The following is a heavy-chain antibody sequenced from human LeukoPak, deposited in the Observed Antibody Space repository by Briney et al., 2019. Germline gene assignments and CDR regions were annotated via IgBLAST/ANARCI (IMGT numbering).Heavy chain of an antibody. CDR2: IYYSGST. CDR3: ARETSEAMVRGVIDY. V-gene: IGHV4-31*03. CDR1: GGSISSGGYY. J-gene: IGHJ4*02. Sequence: SETLSLTCTVSGGSISSGGYYWSWIRQHPGKGLEWIGYIYYSGSTYYNPSLKSRVTISVDTSKNQFSLKLSSVTAADTAVYYCARETSEAMVRGVIDYWGQGTLVTVSS. D-gene: IGHD3-10*01.